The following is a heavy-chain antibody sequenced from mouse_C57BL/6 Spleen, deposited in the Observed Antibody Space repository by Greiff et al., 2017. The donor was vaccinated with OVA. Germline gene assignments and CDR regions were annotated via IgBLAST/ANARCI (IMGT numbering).Heavy chain of an antibody. CDR3: AREGWDY. CDR1: GFTFSSYG. CDR2: ISSGGSYT. J-gene: IGHJ2*01. D-gene: IGHD3-3*01. V-gene: IGHV5-6*01. Sequence: DVQLVESGGDLVKPGGSLKLSCAASGFTFSSYGMSWVRQTPDKRLEWVATISSGGSYTYYPASVKGRFTISRDNAKNTLYLQMSSLKSEDTAMYYCAREGWDYWGQGTTLTVSS.